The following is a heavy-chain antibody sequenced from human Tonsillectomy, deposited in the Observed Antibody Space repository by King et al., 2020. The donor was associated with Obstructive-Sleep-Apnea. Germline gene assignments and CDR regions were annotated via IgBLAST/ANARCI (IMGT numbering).Heavy chain of an antibody. D-gene: IGHD5-24*01. CDR2: IYYSGST. CDR3: ASMVEMATNYFDY. CDR1: GASISSFY. V-gene: IGHV4-59*01. J-gene: IGHJ4*02. Sequence: VQLQESGPGLVKPSETLSLTCTVSGASISSFYWSWIRQPPGKGLEWIGYIYYSGSTSYNPSLKGRVTMSVDTSKDRFSLQLSSVTAADTAVYYCASMVEMATNYFDYWGQGTLVTVSS.